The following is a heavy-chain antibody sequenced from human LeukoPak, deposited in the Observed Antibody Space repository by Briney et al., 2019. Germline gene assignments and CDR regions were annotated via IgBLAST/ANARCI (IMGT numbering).Heavy chain of an antibody. Sequence: PSETLSLTCAVYGGSFSGYYWSWIRQPPGRGLEWIGEINHTGSTNYNPSLKSRVTISVDTSKNQFSLKLSFVTAADTAVYYCARRDLGSSSPPTLYYFDYWGQGTLVTVSS. D-gene: IGHD6-6*01. CDR1: GGSFSGYY. CDR2: INHTGST. J-gene: IGHJ4*02. CDR3: ARRDLGSSSPPTLYYFDY. V-gene: IGHV4-34*01.